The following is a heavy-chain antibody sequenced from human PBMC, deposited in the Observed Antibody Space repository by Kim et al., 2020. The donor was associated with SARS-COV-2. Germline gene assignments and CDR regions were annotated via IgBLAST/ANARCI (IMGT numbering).Heavy chain of an antibody. Sequence: SVKVSCKASGGTFSSYAIIWVRQAPGQGLEWMGGIIPIFGTANCAQKFQGRVTITADESTRTAYMELSSLRSEDTAVYYCAKILSYGDYVMQNAFDIWGQGTLVTVSS. CDR1: GGTFSSYA. CDR3: AKILSYGDYVMQNAFDI. J-gene: IGHJ3*02. CDR2: IIPIFGTA. V-gene: IGHV1-69*13. D-gene: IGHD4-17*01.